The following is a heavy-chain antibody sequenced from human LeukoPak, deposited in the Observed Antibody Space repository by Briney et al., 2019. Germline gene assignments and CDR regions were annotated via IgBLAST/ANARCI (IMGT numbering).Heavy chain of an antibody. CDR3: AKDTTAMLSNYFDY. Sequence: GGSLRLSCAASGFTFDDYAMHWVRQAPGKGLEWVSGISWNSGSIGYADSVKGRFTISRDNAKNSLYLQMNSLRAEDMALYYCAKDTTAMLSNYFDYWGQGTLVTVSS. V-gene: IGHV3-9*03. CDR2: ISWNSGSI. J-gene: IGHJ4*02. CDR1: GFTFDDYA. D-gene: IGHD5-18*01.